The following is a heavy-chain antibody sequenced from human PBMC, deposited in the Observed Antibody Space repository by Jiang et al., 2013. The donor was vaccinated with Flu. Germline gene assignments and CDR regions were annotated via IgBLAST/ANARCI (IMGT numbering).Heavy chain of an antibody. D-gene: IGHD6-19*01. J-gene: IGHJ4*02. Sequence: GGGVVQPGRSLRLSCAASGFTFSTYGLHWVRQAPGRGLEWLAVISHDGANKYFAASVKGRFTISRDNSKNTLYLQMNSLRTEDTAVYYCAKDEWPHYNSGWYGYFDYWGQGTLVTVSS. CDR3: AKDEWPHYNSGWYGYFDY. V-gene: IGHV3-30*18. CDR1: GFTFSTYG. CDR2: ISHDGANK.